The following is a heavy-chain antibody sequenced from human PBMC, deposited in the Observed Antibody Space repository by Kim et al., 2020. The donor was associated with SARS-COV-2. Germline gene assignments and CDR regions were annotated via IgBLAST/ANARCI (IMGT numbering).Heavy chain of an antibody. CDR3: ARDRREGYDSSGYSLYY. J-gene: IGHJ4*02. D-gene: IGHD3-22*01. CDR1: GFTFSSYA. V-gene: IGHV3-30*04. Sequence: GGSLRLSCAASGFTFSSYAMHWVRQAPGKGLEWVAVISYDGSNKYYADSVKGRFTISRDNSKNTLYLQMNSLRAEDTTVYYCARDRREGYDSSGYSLYYWGQGTLVTVSS. CDR2: ISYDGSNK.